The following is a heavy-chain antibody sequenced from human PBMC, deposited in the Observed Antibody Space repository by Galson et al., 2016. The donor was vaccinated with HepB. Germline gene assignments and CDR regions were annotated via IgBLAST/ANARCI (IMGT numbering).Heavy chain of an antibody. D-gene: IGHD6-13*01. CDR2: VSDSGSRT. J-gene: IGHJ4*02. CDR3: AKNFRTAPGRGSDYFDY. V-gene: IGHV3-23*01. CDR1: GFTFSSYA. Sequence: SLRLSCAASGFTFSSYAMSWVRQAPGKGLEWVSTVSDSGSRTFCADSVKGRCTISRDNSKNTLYLQMNSLRAEDTAVYYCAKNFRTAPGRGSDYFDYRGQGTLVTVSS.